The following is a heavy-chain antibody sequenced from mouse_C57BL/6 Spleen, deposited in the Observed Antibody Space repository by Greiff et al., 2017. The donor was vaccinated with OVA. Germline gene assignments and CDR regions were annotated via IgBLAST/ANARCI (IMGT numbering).Heavy chain of an antibody. CDR3: ARWGGPPLRGYAMDY. D-gene: IGHD3-3*01. J-gene: IGHJ4*01. CDR2: IYPRDGST. V-gene: IGHV1-78*01. Sequence: VKLQESDAELVKPGASVKISCKVSGYTFTDHTIHWMKQRPEQGLEWIGYIYPRDGSTKYNEKFKGKATLTADKSSSTAYMQLNSLTSEDSAVYFCARWGGPPLRGYAMDYWGQGTSVTVSS. CDR1: GYTFTDHT.